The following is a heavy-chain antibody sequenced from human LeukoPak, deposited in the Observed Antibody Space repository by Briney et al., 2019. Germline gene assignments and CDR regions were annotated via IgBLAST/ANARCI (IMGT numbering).Heavy chain of an antibody. D-gene: IGHD6-13*01. Sequence: ASVKVSCKASGYTFTSYGISWVRQAPGQGLEWVGWINPNSGETDYAQKFQGRVTMTRDMSITTFYLVLSSLRSDDTALYYCARWDGYSSSPDYWGQGTLVTVSS. CDR2: INPNSGET. J-gene: IGHJ4*02. V-gene: IGHV1-2*02. CDR3: ARWDGYSSSPDY. CDR1: GYTFTSYG.